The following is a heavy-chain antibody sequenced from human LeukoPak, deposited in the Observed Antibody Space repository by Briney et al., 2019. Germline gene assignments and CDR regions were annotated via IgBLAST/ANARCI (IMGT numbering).Heavy chain of an antibody. CDR1: GFTFSSYG. V-gene: IGHV3-23*01. CDR3: AKDITESGSYDFDY. D-gene: IGHD1-26*01. CDR2: ISGSGGST. Sequence: GGSLRLSCAASGFTFSSYGMSWVRQAPGKGLEWVSAISGSGGSTYYADSVKGRFTISRDNSKNTVYLQMNSLRPEDTALYHCAKDITESGSYDFDYWGQGILVTVSS. J-gene: IGHJ4*02.